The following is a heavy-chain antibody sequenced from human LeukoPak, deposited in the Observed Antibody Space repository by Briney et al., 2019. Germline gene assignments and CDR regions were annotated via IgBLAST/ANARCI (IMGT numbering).Heavy chain of an antibody. J-gene: IGHJ4*02. V-gene: IGHV4-34*01. CDR3: ARITSGYDFDY. CDR2: INHSGST. D-gene: IGHD5-12*01. CDR1: GGSFSDYY. Sequence: PSETLSLTCAVYGGSFSDYYWSWIRQPPGKGLEWIGEINHSGSTNYNPSPKSRVTISVDTSKNQFSLKLSSVTAADTAVYYCARITSGYDFDYWGQGTLVTVSS.